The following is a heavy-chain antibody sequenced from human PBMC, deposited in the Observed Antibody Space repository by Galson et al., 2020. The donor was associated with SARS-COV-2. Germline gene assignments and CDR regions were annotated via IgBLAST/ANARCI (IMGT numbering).Heavy chain of an antibody. Sequence: SVKVSCKTSGFRFTASAVQWVRQDRGQRLEWIGWIVVGSGKTNYAQKFQERVTITRDMSTTTAYMELSSLRSEDTAVYYCAAFVGNNPAYWGQGTLVSVSS. D-gene: IGHD1-26*01. J-gene: IGHJ4*02. CDR2: IVVGSGKT. V-gene: IGHV1-58*01. CDR1: GFRFTASA. CDR3: AAFVGNNPAY.